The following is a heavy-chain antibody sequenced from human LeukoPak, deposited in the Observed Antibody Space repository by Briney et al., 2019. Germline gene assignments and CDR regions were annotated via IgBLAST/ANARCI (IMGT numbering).Heavy chain of an antibody. Sequence: KPSETLSLTCTVSGGSISSSTYYWGWIRQPPGKGLEWIGNLYYSGSTYYNPSLKCRVTISVDTSKNQFSLKLSSVTAADTAVYYCARQAISGYDPPPFDSWGQGTLVTVSS. CDR1: GGSISSSTYY. J-gene: IGHJ4*02. CDR2: LYYSGST. D-gene: IGHD5-12*01. V-gene: IGHV4-39*01. CDR3: ARQAISGYDPPPFDS.